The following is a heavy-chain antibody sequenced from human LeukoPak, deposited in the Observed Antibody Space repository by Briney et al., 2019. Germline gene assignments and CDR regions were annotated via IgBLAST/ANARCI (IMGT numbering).Heavy chain of an antibody. Sequence: GGSLRLSCAASGFTFSSYSMNWVRQAPGKGLEWVSSISSSSSYIYYADSVKGRFTISRDNAKNSLYLQMNSLRAEDTAVYYCVKTGSHDAFDIWGQGTMVTVSS. CDR1: GFTFSSYS. CDR3: VKTGSHDAFDI. D-gene: IGHD3-9*01. J-gene: IGHJ3*02. V-gene: IGHV3-21*01. CDR2: ISSSSSYI.